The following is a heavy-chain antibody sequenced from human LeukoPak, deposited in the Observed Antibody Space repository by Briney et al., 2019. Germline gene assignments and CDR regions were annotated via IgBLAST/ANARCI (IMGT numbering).Heavy chain of an antibody. CDR2: INPNSGGT. CDR1: GYIFTGYY. Sequence: ASVKVSCKASGYIFTGYYMHWVRQAPGQGLEWMGWINPNSGGTNYARKFQGRVTMTRDTSISTAYMELSRLRSDDTAVYYCARVHNYYDSSGYYSYWGQGALVTVSS. V-gene: IGHV1-2*02. D-gene: IGHD3-22*01. J-gene: IGHJ4*02. CDR3: ARVHNYYDSSGYYSY.